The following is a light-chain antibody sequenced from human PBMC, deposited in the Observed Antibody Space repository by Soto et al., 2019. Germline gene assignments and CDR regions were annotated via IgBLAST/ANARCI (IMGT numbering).Light chain of an antibody. CDR3: QQYNNWPWT. V-gene: IGKV3-15*01. Sequence: EIVMTQSPATLSVSPGERATLSCRASQSVSSNLAWYQRKPGQAPRLLIYGASTRATGIPARFSGSGSGTEFTLTISSLQSEDFAVYYCQQYNNWPWTFGQGTRWIS. J-gene: IGKJ1*01. CDR2: GAS. CDR1: QSVSSN.